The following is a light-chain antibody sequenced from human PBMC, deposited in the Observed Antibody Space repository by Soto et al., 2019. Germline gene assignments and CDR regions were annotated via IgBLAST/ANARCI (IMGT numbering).Light chain of an antibody. CDR3: AAWDDTLDAQV. CDR1: SSDIGSYNY. Sequence: QSALTQPASVSGSPGQSITISCTGTSSDIGSYNYVAWYQQFPGKTPKLIIYEVRNRPSGVSFRFSGSKSGNTASLTISGLQAEDEADYYCAAWDDTLDAQVFGGGTKVTVL. CDR2: EVR. V-gene: IGLV2-14*01. J-gene: IGLJ3*02.